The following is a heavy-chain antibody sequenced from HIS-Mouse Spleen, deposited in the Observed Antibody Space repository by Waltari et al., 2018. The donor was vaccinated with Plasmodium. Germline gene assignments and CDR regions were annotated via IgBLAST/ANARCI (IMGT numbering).Heavy chain of an antibody. Sequence: PSETLSLTCTVSGYSISSGYYWGWIRQPPGKGLEWIGSIYHSGSTYYNPSLKSRVTISVDTSKNQFSLKLSSVTAADTAVYYCARVDYGSGDYYYYYGMDVWGQGTTVTVSS. J-gene: IGHJ6*02. CDR1: GYSISSGYY. CDR3: ARVDYGSGDYYYYYGMDV. CDR2: IYHSGST. D-gene: IGHD3-10*01. V-gene: IGHV4-38-2*02.